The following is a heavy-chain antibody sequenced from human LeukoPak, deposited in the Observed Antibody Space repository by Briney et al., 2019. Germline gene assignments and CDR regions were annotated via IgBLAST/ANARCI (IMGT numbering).Heavy chain of an antibody. CDR2: INPNSGGT. J-gene: IGHJ4*02. CDR3: ARDMASSGYYSDY. Sequence: ASVKVSCKASGYTFTGYYMHWVRQAPGQGLEWMGWINPNSGGTNYAQKFQGRVTMTRDTSISTAYMELSRLRSGDTAVYYCARDMASSGYYSDYWGQGTLVTVSS. D-gene: IGHD3-22*01. CDR1: GYTFTGYY. V-gene: IGHV1-2*02.